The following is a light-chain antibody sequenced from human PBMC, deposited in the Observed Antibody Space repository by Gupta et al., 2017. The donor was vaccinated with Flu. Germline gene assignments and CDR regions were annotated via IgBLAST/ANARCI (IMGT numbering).Light chain of an antibody. Sequence: QSALVQPRSVSGSPGQSVTFSCTGTTNDVGPSNFVFWYSQRAREVPQVIIYDVSKRPPGVPDHSTGFKSGNTASLTVSELQPDDEADYYCCSNEGTFSLVAFGGGTRLTVL. CDR3: CSNEGTFSLVA. J-gene: IGLJ2*01. CDR1: TNDVGPSNF. V-gene: IGLV2-11*01. CDR2: DVS.